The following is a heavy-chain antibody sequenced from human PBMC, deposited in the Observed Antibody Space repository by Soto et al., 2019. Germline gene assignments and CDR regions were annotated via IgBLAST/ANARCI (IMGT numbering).Heavy chain of an antibody. V-gene: IGHV1-18*01. D-gene: IGHD1-1*01. Sequence: QVHLVQSGAEVKKPGASVKVSCKASGYTFTSYGITWVRQAPGQGLEWMGWISAHNGNTDYAQKLQGRGIVTRDTSTSVAYMELRSLISDDTAVYYCARGRYGDYWGQGALVTVSS. CDR3: ARGRYGDY. CDR1: GYTFTSYG. J-gene: IGHJ4*02. CDR2: ISAHNGNT.